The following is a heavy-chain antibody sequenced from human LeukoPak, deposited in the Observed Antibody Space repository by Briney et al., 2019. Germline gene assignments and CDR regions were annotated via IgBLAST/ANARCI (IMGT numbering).Heavy chain of an antibody. J-gene: IGHJ4*02. CDR3: AKEKALVVITYFDY. CDR1: GFTFSSYA. CDR2: ISYDGSNK. Sequence: GGSLRLSCAASGFTFSSYAMHWVRQAPGKGLEWVAVISYDGSNKYYADSVKGRFTISRDNSKNTLYLQVNSLRAEGTAVYYCAKEKALVVITYFDYWGQGTLVTVSS. V-gene: IGHV3-30*04. D-gene: IGHD3-22*01.